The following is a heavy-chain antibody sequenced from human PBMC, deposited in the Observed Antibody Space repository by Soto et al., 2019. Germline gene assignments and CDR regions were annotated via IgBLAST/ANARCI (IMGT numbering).Heavy chain of an antibody. Sequence: QVQLQQWGAGLLKPSETLSLTCAVNGGSFSGYYWRWIRQPPGKGLEWIGEINHSGSTNYNPSLKSRVTISVDTSKNQFSLKLSSVTAADTAVYYCARGFIPYCSRTSCYDAFDIWGQGTMVTVSS. CDR1: GGSFSGYY. J-gene: IGHJ3*02. D-gene: IGHD2-2*01. CDR3: ARGFIPYCSRTSCYDAFDI. CDR2: INHSGST. V-gene: IGHV4-34*01.